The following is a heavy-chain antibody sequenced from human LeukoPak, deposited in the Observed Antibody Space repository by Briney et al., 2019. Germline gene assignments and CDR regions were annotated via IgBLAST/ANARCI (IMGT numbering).Heavy chain of an antibody. V-gene: IGHV4-59*01. CDR1: GGSISSYY. D-gene: IGHD3-22*01. CDR3: ARARPDYYDSSGYPDY. Sequence: PSETLSLTCTVSGGSISSYYLSWIRQPPGKGLEWIGYIYYSGSTNYNPSLKSRVTISVDTSKNQFSLKLSSVTAADTAVYYCARARPDYYDSSGYPDYWGQGTLVTVSS. CDR2: IYYSGST. J-gene: IGHJ4*02.